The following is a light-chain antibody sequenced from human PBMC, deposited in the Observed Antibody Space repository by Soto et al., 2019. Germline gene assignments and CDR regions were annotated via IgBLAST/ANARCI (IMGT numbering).Light chain of an antibody. V-gene: IGKV3-20*01. CDR1: QSASNTF. J-gene: IGKJ1*01. CDR2: GAS. Sequence: ENVLTQSPGTLSLSPGERATLXXXXGQSASNTFLAWYQQKPGQAPRLLIYGASSRATGIPDRFSGSGSGTDFTLTISRLEPEDYAVYYCQQYGHSLWTFGQGTKVDIK. CDR3: QQYGHSLWT.